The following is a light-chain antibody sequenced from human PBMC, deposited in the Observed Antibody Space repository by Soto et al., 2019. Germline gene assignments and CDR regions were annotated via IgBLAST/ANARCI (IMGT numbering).Light chain of an antibody. CDR3: QQFGSSRT. CDR2: GAS. V-gene: IGKV3-20*01. Sequence: EIVLTQSPGTLSLSPGERATLSCRASQSVSSSYLAWYQQKPGQAPRLLIYGASNRATGIPDRISGSGSGTDFTLTITRLEPEGFAVYYCQQFGSSRTFGQGTKVEIK. CDR1: QSVSSSY. J-gene: IGKJ1*01.